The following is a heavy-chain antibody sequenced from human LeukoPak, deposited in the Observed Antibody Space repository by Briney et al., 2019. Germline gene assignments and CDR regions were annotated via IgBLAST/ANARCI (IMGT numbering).Heavy chain of an antibody. CDR2: INQDGTTQ. V-gene: IGHV3-7*01. J-gene: IGHJ4*02. CDR1: GFPFSGYW. CDR3: SRSLDY. Sequence: GGSLRFSCVASGFPFSGYWMDWVRQAPGKGMEWVANINQDGTTQYFAPSVKGRFSISRDNAKNSLYLQMNSLRAEDTAVYYCSRSLDYLGQGALVTVSS.